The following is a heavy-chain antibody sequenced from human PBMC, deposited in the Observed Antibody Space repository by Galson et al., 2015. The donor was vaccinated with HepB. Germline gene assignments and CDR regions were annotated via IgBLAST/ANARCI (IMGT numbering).Heavy chain of an antibody. D-gene: IGHD3-10*01. CDR1: GGSISSYY. CDR2: IYYSGST. V-gene: IGHV4-59*08. J-gene: IGHJ4*02. CDR3: ARLTMVRGATFDY. Sequence: ETLSLTCTVSGGSISSYYWSWIRQPPGQGLEWIGYIYYSGSTNYNPSLKSRVTISVDTSKNQFSLKLSSGTAADTAVYYCARLTMVRGATFDYWGQGTLVTVSS.